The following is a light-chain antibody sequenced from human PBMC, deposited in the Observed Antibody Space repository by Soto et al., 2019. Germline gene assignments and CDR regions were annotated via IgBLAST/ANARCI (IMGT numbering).Light chain of an antibody. J-gene: IGKJ1*01. CDR2: GAS. CDR3: QQYNNWPTWT. Sequence: IVVRQSPATLSMSRGEGATLSCRASQSVSSNLAWYQQKPGQAPRLLIYGASTRATGIPARFSGSGSGTDFTLTISSLQSEDFAVYYCQQYNNWPTWTFGQGTKVDIK. V-gene: IGKV3-15*01. CDR1: QSVSSN.